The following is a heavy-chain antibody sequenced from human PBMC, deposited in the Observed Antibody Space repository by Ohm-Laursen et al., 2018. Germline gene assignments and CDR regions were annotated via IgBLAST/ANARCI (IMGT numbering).Heavy chain of an antibody. CDR1: GFTFSSYW. J-gene: IGHJ3*02. D-gene: IGHD6-13*01. V-gene: IGHV3-7*03. CDR2: TNQDGSEK. Sequence: SLRLSCAASGFTFSSYWMNWVRQAPGKGLDWVAATNQDGSEKYYVDSVKGRFTISRDNAKNSLYLQMNSLRAEDTAVYYCARDQQIFGIWGQGTMVTVSS. CDR3: ARDQQIFGI.